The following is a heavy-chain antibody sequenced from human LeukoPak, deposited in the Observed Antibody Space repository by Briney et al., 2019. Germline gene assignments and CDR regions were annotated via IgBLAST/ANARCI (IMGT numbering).Heavy chain of an antibody. CDR1: GFTFSDYY. J-gene: IGHJ6*03. CDR2: ISSSGSTI. D-gene: IGHD3-16*01. Sequence: PGGSLRLSCAASGFTFSDYYMSWIRQAPGKGLEWVSYISSSGSTIYYADSVKGRFTISRDNAKNSLYLQMNSLRAEDTAVYYCARNRAGGGSKDYYYYYMDVWGKGTTVTVSS. V-gene: IGHV3-11*04. CDR3: ARNRAGGGSKDYYYYYMDV.